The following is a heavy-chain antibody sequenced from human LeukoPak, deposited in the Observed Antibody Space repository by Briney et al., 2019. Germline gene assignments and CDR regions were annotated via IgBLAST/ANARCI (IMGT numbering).Heavy chain of an antibody. J-gene: IGHJ5*02. D-gene: IGHD6-19*01. V-gene: IGHV4-59*01. CDR1: GGSISSYY. Sequence: SETLSLTCTVSGGSISSYYWIWIRQPPGKGLECIGYIYYSGSTNYNPSLKSRVTISVDTSKNQFSLKLSSVTAADTAVYYCARSGAVAGTWFDPWGQGTLVTVSS. CDR2: IYYSGST. CDR3: ARSGAVAGTWFDP.